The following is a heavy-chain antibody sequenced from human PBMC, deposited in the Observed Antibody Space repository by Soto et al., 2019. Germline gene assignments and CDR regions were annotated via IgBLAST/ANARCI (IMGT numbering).Heavy chain of an antibody. Sequence: QVQLVQSGAEVKKPGSSVKVSCKASGGTFNNYAISWVRQAPGQGLEWMGGIIPIIGTADYAHKFQGRLVISADESTGTTFMELSSLRSEDTALYYCARGGVDVVATAAFDYWGQGTVVTVSS. D-gene: IGHD5-12*01. V-gene: IGHV1-69*01. CDR3: ARGGVDVVATAAFDY. CDR2: IIPIIGTA. CDR1: GGTFNNYA. J-gene: IGHJ4*02.